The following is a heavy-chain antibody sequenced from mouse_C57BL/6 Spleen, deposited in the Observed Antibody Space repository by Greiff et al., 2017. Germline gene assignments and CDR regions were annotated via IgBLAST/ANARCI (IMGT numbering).Heavy chain of an antibody. CDR3: ARITTVVANYAKDY. D-gene: IGHD1-1*01. J-gene: IGHJ4*01. Sequence: QVQLQQPGAELVMPGASVKLSCKASGYTFTSYWMHWVKQRPGQGLEWIGEIDPSDSYTNYNQKFKGKSTLTVDKSSSTAYMQLSSLTSEDSAVYYCARITTVVANYAKDYWGQGTSVTVSS. CDR1: GYTFTSYW. V-gene: IGHV1-69*01. CDR2: IDPSDSYT.